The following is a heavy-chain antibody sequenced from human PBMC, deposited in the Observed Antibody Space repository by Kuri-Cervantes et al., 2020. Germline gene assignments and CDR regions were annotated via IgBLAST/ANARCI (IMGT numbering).Heavy chain of an antibody. Sequence: ASVKVSCKASGYTFTGYYMHWVRQAPGQRLEWMGWINADNDYTKYSQKFQGRVAFSRDTSASTAYMELNNLRSEDTAVYYCARASGRYFDWLFSSNWFDPWGRGTLVTVSS. CDR2: INADNDYT. D-gene: IGHD3-9*01. CDR1: GYTFTGYY. V-gene: IGHV1-3*01. CDR3: ARASGRYFDWLFSSNWFDP. J-gene: IGHJ5*02.